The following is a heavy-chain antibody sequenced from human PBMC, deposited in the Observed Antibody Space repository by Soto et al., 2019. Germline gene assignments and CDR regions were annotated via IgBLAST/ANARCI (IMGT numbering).Heavy chain of an antibody. CDR3: ARGRSLDYDYVWGSPRGAFDI. CDR2: INHSGST. V-gene: IGHV4-34*01. J-gene: IGHJ3*02. D-gene: IGHD3-16*01. CDR1: GGSFSGYY. Sequence: SETLSLTCAVYGGSFSGYYWSWIRQPPGKGLEWIGEINHSGSTNYNPSLKSRVTISVDTSKNQFSLKLSSVTAADTAVYYCARGRSLDYDYVWGSPRGAFDIWGQGTMVTVSS.